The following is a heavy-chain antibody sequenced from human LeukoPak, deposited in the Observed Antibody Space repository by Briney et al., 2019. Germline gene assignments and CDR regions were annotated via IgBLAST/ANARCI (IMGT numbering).Heavy chain of an antibody. V-gene: IGHV3-21*05. Sequence: GGSLRLSCAASGFTFSSYEMNWVRQAPGKGLEWVSYISSSSSYTNYADSVKGRFTISRDNAKNSLYLQMNSLRAEDTAVYYCARPPDYWGQGTLVTVSS. J-gene: IGHJ4*02. CDR1: GFTFSSYE. CDR3: ARPPDY. CDR2: ISSSSSYT.